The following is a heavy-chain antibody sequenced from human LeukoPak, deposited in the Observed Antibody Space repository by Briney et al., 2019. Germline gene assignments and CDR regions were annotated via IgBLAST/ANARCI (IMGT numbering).Heavy chain of an antibody. V-gene: IGHV1-2*06. J-gene: IGHJ4*02. Sequence: GASVKVSCKASGYTFTGYYLHWVRQAPGQGLEWMGRINPNSGGTNYAQKFQGRVTMTRDTSISTAYMELSRLRSDDTAVYYCARVLGNDYGGNSDYWGQGTLVTVSS. CDR2: INPNSGGT. D-gene: IGHD4-23*01. CDR3: ARVLGNDYGGNSDY. CDR1: GYTFTGYY.